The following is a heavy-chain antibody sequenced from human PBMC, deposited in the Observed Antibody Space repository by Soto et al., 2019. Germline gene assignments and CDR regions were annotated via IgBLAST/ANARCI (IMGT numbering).Heavy chain of an antibody. J-gene: IGHJ5*02. V-gene: IGHV4-4*07. CDR2: IYATGTT. CDR3: VRDGTKTLRDWFDP. CDR1: GASISGFY. D-gene: IGHD1-1*01. Sequence: QVQLQESGPGLVKPSETLSLTCTVSGASISGFYWSWIRKSAGKGLEWIGRIYATGTTDYNPSLTSRVMISVDTAKKQLSLKLRSVNAADTAVYYCVRDGTKTLRDWFDPWGQGISVTVSS.